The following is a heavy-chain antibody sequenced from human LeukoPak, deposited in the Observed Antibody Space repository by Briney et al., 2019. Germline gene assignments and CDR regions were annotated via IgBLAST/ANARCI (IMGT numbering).Heavy chain of an antibody. J-gene: IGHJ4*02. Sequence: GGSLRLSCAASGFTFSSYDMSWVRQAPGKGLEWVSAISGSGGSTYYADSVKGRFTISRDNSKNTLYLQMNSLRAEDTAVYYCAKAEREWLARRGGFQDYWGQGTLVTVSS. V-gene: IGHV3-23*01. D-gene: IGHD6-19*01. CDR3: AKAEREWLARRGGFQDY. CDR1: GFTFSSYD. CDR2: ISGSGGST.